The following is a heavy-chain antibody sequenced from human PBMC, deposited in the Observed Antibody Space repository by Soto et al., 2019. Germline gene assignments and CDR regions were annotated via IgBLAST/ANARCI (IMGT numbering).Heavy chain of an antibody. CDR2: ISATGIST. V-gene: IGHV3-23*01. CDR3: ARDKDTSSWTGFDF. CDR1: GFTFATYA. Sequence: GGSLRLSCAASGFTFATYAMSWVRQARGKGLEWVSAISATGISTHYADSVKGRVTISRDNSANTLSLEMSSLTAEDTAVYYCARDKDTSSWTGFDFWGHGTLVTISS. D-gene: IGHD1-1*01. J-gene: IGHJ4*01.